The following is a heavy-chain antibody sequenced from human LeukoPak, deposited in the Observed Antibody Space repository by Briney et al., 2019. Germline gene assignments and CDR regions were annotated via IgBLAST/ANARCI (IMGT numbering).Heavy chain of an antibody. Sequence: GGSLRLSCAASGFTFSSYEINWVRQAPGKGLEWVSYISSSGSTIYYADSVKGRFTISRDNAKNSLYLQMNSLRAEDTAVYYCARVQSGSHDYWGQGTLVTVSS. CDR2: ISSSGSTI. D-gene: IGHD1-26*01. CDR3: ARVQSGSHDY. V-gene: IGHV3-48*03. J-gene: IGHJ4*02. CDR1: GFTFSSYE.